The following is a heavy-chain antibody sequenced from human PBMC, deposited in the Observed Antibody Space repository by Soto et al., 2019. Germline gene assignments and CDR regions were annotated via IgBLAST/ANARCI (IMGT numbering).Heavy chain of an antibody. CDR3: TGITWFRGMDV. D-gene: IGHD3-10*01. CDR1: GDSVSSNSAG. J-gene: IGHJ6*02. CDR2: TYYKSKWNN. V-gene: IGHV6-1*01. Sequence: SQTLSLTCVISGDSVSSNSAGWNWIRQSPSRGLEWLGRTYYKSKWNNDYALSVKSRITINPDTSKNQFSLHLYSVTPEATAVYYCTGITWFRGMDVWGQGTPVTVSS.